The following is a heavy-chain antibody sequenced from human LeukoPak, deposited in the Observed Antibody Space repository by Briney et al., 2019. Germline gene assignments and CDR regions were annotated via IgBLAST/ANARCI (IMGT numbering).Heavy chain of an antibody. D-gene: IGHD2-2*01. CDR1: GFTFSDYY. V-gene: IGHV3-11*01. J-gene: IGHJ4*02. Sequence: GGSLRLSCVASGFTFSDYYMSWVRRAPGKGLEWVSYFSSSATATYYAGSVKGRFTISRGSAKNSLYLQMNSLRVEDTAVYYCARGLPATLLDYWGQGTLVTVSS. CDR3: ARGLPATLLDY. CDR2: FSSSATAT.